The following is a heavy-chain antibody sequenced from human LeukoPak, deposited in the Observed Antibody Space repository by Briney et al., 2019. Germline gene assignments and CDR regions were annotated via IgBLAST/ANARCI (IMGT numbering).Heavy chain of an antibody. D-gene: IGHD3-16*01. J-gene: IGHJ3*02. CDR2: ICYDGSKT. V-gene: IGHV3-33*01. Sequence: PGGSLRLSCVASGFTFSGYGMHWVRQAPGKGLEWVAVICYDGSKTYYADSVKGRFTISRDNSKDTVYLQMSSLRVEDTAAYYCARYLGGRNAFDIWGQGTMVTVSS. CDR1: GFTFSGYG. CDR3: ARYLGGRNAFDI.